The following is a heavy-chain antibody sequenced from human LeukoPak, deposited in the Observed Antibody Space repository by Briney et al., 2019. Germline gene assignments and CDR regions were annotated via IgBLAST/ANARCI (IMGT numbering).Heavy chain of an antibody. V-gene: IGHV3-23*05. CDR2: IDASGSNT. CDR3: ANRVYYDFWSGYYTGFDYYGMDV. CDR1: GVTFKDYG. D-gene: IGHD3-3*01. Sequence: GGSLRLSCATSGVTFKDYGMTWVRQPPGKGLEWVSTIDASGSNTHYADSVKGRFTISRDNSKSTLYLQMNSLRAEDTAVYYCANRVYYDFWSGYYTGFDYYGMDVWGQGTTVTVSS. J-gene: IGHJ6*02.